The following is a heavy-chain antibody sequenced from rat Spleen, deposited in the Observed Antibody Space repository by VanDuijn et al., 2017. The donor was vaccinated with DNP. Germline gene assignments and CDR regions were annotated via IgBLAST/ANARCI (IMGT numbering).Heavy chain of an antibody. Sequence: EVQLVESGGGLVQPGRSLKLSCVVSGFTFSNHFMAWVRQAPTKGLEWVASISPTDGATYYPDSVKGRFTISRDNAKSTLYLQMNSLRSEDTATYYCVKDLRGGSAFAYWGQGVMVTVSS. V-gene: IGHV5-25*01. J-gene: IGHJ2*01. CDR3: VKDLRGGSAFAY. D-gene: IGHD1-11*01. CDR2: ISPTDGAT. CDR1: GFTFSNHF.